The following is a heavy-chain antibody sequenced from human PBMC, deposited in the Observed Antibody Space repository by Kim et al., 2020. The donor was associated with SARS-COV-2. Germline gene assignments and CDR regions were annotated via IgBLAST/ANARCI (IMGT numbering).Heavy chain of an antibody. CDR1: GYTFTSYG. J-gene: IGHJ3*02. Sequence: ASVKVSCKASGYTFTSYGISWVRQAPGQGLEWMGWISAYNGNTNYAQKLQGRVTMTTDTSTSTAYMELRSLRSDDTAVYYCARDRTMIVPGCAFDIWGQGTMVTVSS. V-gene: IGHV1-18*01. D-gene: IGHD3-22*01. CDR3: ARDRTMIVPGCAFDI. CDR2: ISAYNGNT.